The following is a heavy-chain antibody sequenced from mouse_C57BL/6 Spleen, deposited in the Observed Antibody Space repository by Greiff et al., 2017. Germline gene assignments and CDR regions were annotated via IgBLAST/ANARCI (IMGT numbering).Heavy chain of an antibody. V-gene: IGHV5-16*01. J-gene: IGHJ4*01. CDR1: GFTFSDYY. CDR2: INYDGSST. D-gene: IGHD2-3*01. CDR3: AKGGLYDGYYTAMDY. Sequence: EVQVVESEGGLVQPGSSMKLSCTASGFTFSDYYMAWVRQVPEKGLEWVANINYDGSSTYYLDSLKSRFIISRDNAKNILYLQMSSLKSEDTATYYCAKGGLYDGYYTAMDYWGQGTSVTVSS.